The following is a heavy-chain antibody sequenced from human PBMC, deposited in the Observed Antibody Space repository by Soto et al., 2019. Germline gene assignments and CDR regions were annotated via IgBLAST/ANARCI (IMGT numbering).Heavy chain of an antibody. Sequence: SETLSLTCTVSGGSISTYYWSWIRQPAGKGLEWIGRIYASGSANYNPSLKSRVTMSVATSKNQFSLKLSSVTAADTAVYYCARGGMVIIPTATAFDYWGQGTLVTVSS. V-gene: IGHV4-4*07. CDR2: IYASGSA. J-gene: IGHJ4*02. CDR3: ARGGMVIIPTATAFDY. D-gene: IGHD2-2*01. CDR1: GGSISTYY.